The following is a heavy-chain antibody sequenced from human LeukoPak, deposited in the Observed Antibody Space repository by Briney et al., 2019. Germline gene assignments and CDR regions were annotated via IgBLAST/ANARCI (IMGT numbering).Heavy chain of an antibody. V-gene: IGHV4-39*01. CDR2: IYYSGST. CDR1: GGSISSGGYY. D-gene: IGHD3-10*01. CDR3: VGRGVPSYYYYGMDV. J-gene: IGHJ6*02. Sequence: PSETLSLTCTVSGGSISSGGYYWGWIRQPPGKGLEWIGSIYYSGSTYYNPSLKSRVTISVDTSKNQFSLKLSSVTAADTAVYYCVGRGVPSYYYYGMDVWGQGTTVTVSS.